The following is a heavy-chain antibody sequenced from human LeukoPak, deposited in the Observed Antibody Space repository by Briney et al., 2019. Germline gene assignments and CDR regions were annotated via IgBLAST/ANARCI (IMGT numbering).Heavy chain of an antibody. CDR2: ISSSGSTI. D-gene: IGHD6-13*01. CDR1: GFTFSSYE. V-gene: IGHV3-48*03. Sequence: GGSLRLSCAASGFTFSSYEMNWVRQAPGPGLEWVSYISSSGSTIYYADPVKGRLTISRDNAKNSLYLQMNSLRAEDTAVYYCARDGSSWYGMDVWGKGTTVTVSS. CDR3: ARDGSSWYGMDV. J-gene: IGHJ6*04.